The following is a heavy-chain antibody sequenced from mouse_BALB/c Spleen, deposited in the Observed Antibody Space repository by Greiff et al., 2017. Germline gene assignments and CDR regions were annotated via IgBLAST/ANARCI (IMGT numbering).Heavy chain of an antibody. D-gene: IGHD1-1*01. V-gene: IGHV5-12-1*01. CDR3: ARPGSSYDYFDY. Sequence: EVQLVESGGGLVKPGGSLKLSCAASGFAFSSYDMSWVRQTPEKRLEWVAYISSGGGSTYYPDTVKGRFTISRDNAKNTLYLQMSSLKSEDTAMYYCARPGSSYDYFDYWGQGTTLTVSS. CDR2: ISSGGGST. J-gene: IGHJ2*01. CDR1: GFAFSSYD.